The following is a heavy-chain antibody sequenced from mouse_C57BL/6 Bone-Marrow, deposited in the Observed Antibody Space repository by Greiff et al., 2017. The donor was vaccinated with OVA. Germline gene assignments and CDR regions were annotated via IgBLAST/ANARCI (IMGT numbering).Heavy chain of an antibody. CDR1: GYTFTSYW. CDR2: IGPNSGGT. J-gene: IGHJ4*01. CDR3: ARGSSGCYYAMDY. Sequence: QVQLQQPGAELVKPGASVKLSCQASGYTFTSYWMHWVKQRPGRGLEWVGRIGPNSGGTKYNEKFKSKATLTVDNPSSTAYMQLSSLPSDDSAVYYCARGSSGCYYAMDYWGQGTSVTVSS. V-gene: IGHV1-72*01. D-gene: IGHD3-2*02.